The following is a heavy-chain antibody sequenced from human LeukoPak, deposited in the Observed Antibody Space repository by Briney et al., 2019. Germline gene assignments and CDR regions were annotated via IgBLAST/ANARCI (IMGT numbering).Heavy chain of an antibody. Sequence: ASVKVSCKASGYTFTSYYIHWVRQAPGQGLEWMGMINPSAGSTSYAHEFRGRVTMTRATSTGTVYMELSSLRSEDTAVYYCARDRAENCGGDCFTSRYFDLWGRGTLVTVSS. D-gene: IGHD2-21*02. CDR1: GYTFTSYY. J-gene: IGHJ2*01. V-gene: IGHV1-46*01. CDR2: INPSAGST. CDR3: ARDRAENCGGDCFTSRYFDL.